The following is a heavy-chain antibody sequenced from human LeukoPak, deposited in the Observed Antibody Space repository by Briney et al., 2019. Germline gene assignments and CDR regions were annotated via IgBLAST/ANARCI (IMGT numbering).Heavy chain of an antibody. CDR1: GFTFSSYG. D-gene: IGHD3-10*01. V-gene: IGHV3-30*18. J-gene: IGHJ6*02. CDR2: ISYDGSNK. CDR3: AKSLSSGGYYGSNGMDV. Sequence: GGSLRLSCAASGFTFSSYGMHWVRLAPGKGLEWVAVISYDGSNKYYADSVKGRFTISRDNSKNTLYLQMNSLRAEDTAVYYCAKSLSSGGYYGSNGMDVWGQGTTVTVSS.